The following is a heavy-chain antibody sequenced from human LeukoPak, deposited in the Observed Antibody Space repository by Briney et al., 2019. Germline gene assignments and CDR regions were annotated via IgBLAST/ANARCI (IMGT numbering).Heavy chain of an antibody. CDR3: AKALASGSYYMDYYYYGMDV. Sequence: GGSLRLSCAASGFTFDDYAMHWVRQAPGKGLEWVSLISGDGGSTYYADSVKGRFTISRDNSKNPLYLQMNSLRTEDTALYYCAKALASGSYYMDYYYYGMDVWGQGTTVTVSS. CDR1: GFTFDDYA. V-gene: IGHV3-43*02. D-gene: IGHD3-10*01. J-gene: IGHJ6*02. CDR2: ISGDGGST.